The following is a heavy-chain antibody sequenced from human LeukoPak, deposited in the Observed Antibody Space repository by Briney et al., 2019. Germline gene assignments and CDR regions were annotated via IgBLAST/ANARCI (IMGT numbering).Heavy chain of an antibody. J-gene: IGHJ6*03. CDR2: INPNSGGT. D-gene: IGHD3-10*01. CDR3: ARLYYGSGSYSNPYYYYYYMDV. CDR1: GYTFTGYY. Sequence: ASVKVSCKASGYTFTGYYMHWVRQAPGQGLEWMGWINPNSGGTNYAQKFQGRVTMTRDTSISTAYMELRSLRSDDTAVYYCARLYYGSGSYSNPYYYYYYMDVWGEGTTVTISS. V-gene: IGHV1-2*02.